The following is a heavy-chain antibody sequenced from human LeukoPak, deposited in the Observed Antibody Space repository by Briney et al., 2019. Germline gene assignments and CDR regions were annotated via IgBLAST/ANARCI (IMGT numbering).Heavy chain of an antibody. CDR3: VRDWDHFDFDS. Sequence: PGGSLTLSCAASGFTFSNYWMHWVRPPPGKGLVWVSHIKGDGSHTIYASSVKGRFTISRDNAKNTLYLQMKSLRAEETAVYYCVRDWDHFDFDSWGLGTLVTVSS. D-gene: IGHD3-9*01. J-gene: IGHJ5*01. CDR2: IKGDGSHT. V-gene: IGHV3-74*01. CDR1: GFTFSNYW.